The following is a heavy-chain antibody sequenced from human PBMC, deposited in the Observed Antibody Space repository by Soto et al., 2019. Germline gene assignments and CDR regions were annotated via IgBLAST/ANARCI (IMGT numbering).Heavy chain of an antibody. Sequence: EVQLLESGGGLVQPGGSLRRSCAASGFTFSNYAMSWVRQAPGKGLEWVSAISGSGGSTYYADSVKGRFTISRDNSKNKLFLQMNNLRAADTAVYYSWKARFCSGVSCYSEWAFDIWGHGTMVTISS. J-gene: IGHJ3*02. D-gene: IGHD2-15*01. CDR3: WKARFCSGVSCYSEWAFDI. CDR1: GFTFSNYA. CDR2: ISGSGGST. V-gene: IGHV3-23*01.